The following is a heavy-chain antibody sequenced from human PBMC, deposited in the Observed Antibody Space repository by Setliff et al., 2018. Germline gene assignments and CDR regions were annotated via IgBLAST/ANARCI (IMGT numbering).Heavy chain of an antibody. Sequence: SETLSLTCTVSGGSISSGSNYWSWIRQPAGRGLEWIGHIDPSGNTNYSPSLKSRVTISGDTSKNQFSLKVNSVTAADTAVYYCARARYSSGWYGGGGAFYYMDAWGKGATVTVSS. CDR1: GGSISSGSNY. J-gene: IGHJ6*03. D-gene: IGHD6-19*01. V-gene: IGHV4-61*09. CDR2: IDPSGNT. CDR3: ARARYSSGWYGGGGAFYYMDA.